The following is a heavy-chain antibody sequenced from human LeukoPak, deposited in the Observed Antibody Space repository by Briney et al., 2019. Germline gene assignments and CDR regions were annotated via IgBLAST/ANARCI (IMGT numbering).Heavy chain of an antibody. CDR2: IKQDGSEK. CDR3: ARERTARRPTDAFDI. J-gene: IGHJ3*02. CDR1: GFTFSSYW. Sequence: GGSLRLSCAASGFTFSSYWMSWVRQAPGKGLEWVANIKQDGSEKYYVDSVKGRFTISRDNAKNSLYLQMNSLRAEDTAVYYCARERTARRPTDAFDIWGQGTMVTVSS. V-gene: IGHV3-7*01.